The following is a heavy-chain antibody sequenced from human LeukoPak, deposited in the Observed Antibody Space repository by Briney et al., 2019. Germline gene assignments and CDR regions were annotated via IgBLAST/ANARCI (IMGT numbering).Heavy chain of an antibody. CDR1: GYSLTSYW. CDR3: ASHTETTVGKTVHDAFDI. D-gene: IGHD4-23*01. CDR2: IYPGDSDT. V-gene: IGHV5-51*01. Sequence: GESLKISCKGSGYSLTSYWIGWVRQMPGKGLEWMGIIYPGDSDTRYSPSFQGQVTISADKSISTAYLQWSSLKASDTAMYYCASHTETTVGKTVHDAFDIWGQGTMVTVSS. J-gene: IGHJ3*02.